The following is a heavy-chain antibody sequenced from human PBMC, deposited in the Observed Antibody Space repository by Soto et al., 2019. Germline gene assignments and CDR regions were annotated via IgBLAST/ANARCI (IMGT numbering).Heavy chain of an antibody. D-gene: IGHD3-16*02. Sequence: SETLSLTCTVSGGSISSYYWSWIRQPPGKGLEWIGYIYYSGSTNYNPSLKSRVTISVDTSKNQFSLKLSSVTAADTAVYYCARDRRITFGGVIVPGEAFDIWGQGTMVTVSS. CDR1: GGSISSYY. CDR3: ARDRRITFGGVIVPGEAFDI. V-gene: IGHV4-59*01. J-gene: IGHJ3*02. CDR2: IYYSGST.